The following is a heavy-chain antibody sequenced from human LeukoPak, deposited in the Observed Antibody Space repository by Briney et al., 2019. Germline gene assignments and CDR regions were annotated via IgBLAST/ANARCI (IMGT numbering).Heavy chain of an antibody. V-gene: IGHV4-4*07. D-gene: IGHD6-19*01. Sequence: SETLYLTCSVSGGSISSYYWSWIRQPAGKGLEWIGRIYTSGNTNYNPSLKSRVTMSVDTSKNQFSLKVTSVTAADTAVYYCARAWQWLPLDSWGQGTLVTVSS. CDR3: ARAWQWLPLDS. CDR2: IYTSGNT. CDR1: GGSISSYY. J-gene: IGHJ4*02.